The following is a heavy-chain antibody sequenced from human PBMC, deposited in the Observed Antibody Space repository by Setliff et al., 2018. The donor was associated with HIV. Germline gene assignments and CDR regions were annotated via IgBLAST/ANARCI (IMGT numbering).Heavy chain of an antibody. CDR1: GGSISSHY. D-gene: IGHD2-8*01. CDR3: ARPTTGVGGGAAFDI. J-gene: IGHJ3*02. CDR2: ILYGGNT. V-gene: IGHV4-59*04. Sequence: SETLSLTCTVSGGSISSHYWSWIRQPPGKGLEWIANILYGGNTYYNPSLKSRVTISVDTSKNNFSLKLNSVTAADTAVYFCARPTTGVGGGAAFDIWGQGTMVTVSS.